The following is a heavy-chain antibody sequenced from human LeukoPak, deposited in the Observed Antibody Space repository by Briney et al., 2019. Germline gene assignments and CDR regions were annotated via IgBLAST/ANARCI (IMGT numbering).Heavy chain of an antibody. CDR2: IYPGDSDT. V-gene: IGHV5-51*01. Sequence: GESLKISCKGSGYSFTSYWIGWVRQMPGKGLEWMGIIYPGDSDTRHSPSFQGQVTISADKSISTAYLQWSSLKASATAMYYCASPDYYDSSGYSPGVGYWGQGTLVTVSS. CDR3: ASPDYYDSSGYSPGVGY. J-gene: IGHJ4*02. CDR1: GYSFTSYW. D-gene: IGHD3-22*01.